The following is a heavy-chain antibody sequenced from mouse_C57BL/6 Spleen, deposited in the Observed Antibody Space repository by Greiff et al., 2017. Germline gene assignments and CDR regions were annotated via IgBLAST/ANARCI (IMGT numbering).Heavy chain of an antibody. V-gene: IGHV1-15*01. D-gene: IGHD2-1*01. CDR2: IDPETGGT. Sequence: QVQLKESGAELVRPGASVTLSCKASGYTFTDYEMHWVKQTPVHGLEWIGAIDPETGGTAYNQKFKGKAILTADKSSSTAYMELRSLTSEDSALYYCTVYYGYDLDYWGQGTSVTVSS. CDR1: GYTFTDYE. J-gene: IGHJ4*01. CDR3: TVYYGYDLDY.